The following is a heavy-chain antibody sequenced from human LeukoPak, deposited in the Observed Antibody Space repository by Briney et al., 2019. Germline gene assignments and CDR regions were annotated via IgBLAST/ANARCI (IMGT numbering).Heavy chain of an antibody. V-gene: IGHV2-5*02. D-gene: IGHD6-19*01. CDR1: GFLLNSNGVG. J-gene: IGHJ4*02. Sequence: SGPTLVRPTQTLTLTCTFSGFLLNSNGVGVAWIRQPPGEALEWLALISWDDYKRSNPFLRSRLSITKDTSKNQVVLTMTNMDPVDTGTYYCAHSGYNSGFYFDYWGQGTLVTVSS. CDR2: ISWDDYK. CDR3: AHSGYNSGFYFDY.